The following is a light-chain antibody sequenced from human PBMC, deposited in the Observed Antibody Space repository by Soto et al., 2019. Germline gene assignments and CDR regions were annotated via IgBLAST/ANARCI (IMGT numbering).Light chain of an antibody. CDR1: QGVSSY. V-gene: IGKV3-11*01. CDR2: DAS. CDR3: QQRSNWLLT. Sequence: EIVLTQSPATLSLSPGERATLSCRASQGVSSYLAWYQQKPGQAPRLLIYDASNRATGIPARFSGSGSGKDFTLTISSLEPEDFAVYYCQQRSNWLLTFGGGTKVEIK. J-gene: IGKJ4*01.